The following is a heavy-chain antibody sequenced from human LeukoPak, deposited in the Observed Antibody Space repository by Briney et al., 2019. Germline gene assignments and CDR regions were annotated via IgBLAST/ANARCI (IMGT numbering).Heavy chain of an antibody. Sequence: GGSLRLSCAASGFTFSDYYMSWIRQAPGKGLEWVSYISSSGSTIYYADSVKGRFTISRDNAKNSLYLQMNSLRAEDTAVYYCARAPYSSSWYGPYFDYGGQGTLVTVSS. J-gene: IGHJ4*02. CDR2: ISSSGSTI. CDR1: GFTFSDYY. CDR3: ARAPYSSSWYGPYFDY. V-gene: IGHV3-11*04. D-gene: IGHD6-13*01.